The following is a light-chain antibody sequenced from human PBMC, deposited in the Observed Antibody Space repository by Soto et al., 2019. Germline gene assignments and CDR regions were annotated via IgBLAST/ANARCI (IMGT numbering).Light chain of an antibody. CDR1: DDIINS. V-gene: IGKV1-33*01. CDR2: DAS. J-gene: IGKJ4*01. Sequence: DIQMTQSPSSLSASVGDRVTVTCHASDDIINSLNWYQQKPGKAPKLLIHDASILQTGVPSRFSGSGSGTDFTFTITSLQPEDIATYYCQQYDILPITFGGGTKVDIK. CDR3: QQYDILPIT.